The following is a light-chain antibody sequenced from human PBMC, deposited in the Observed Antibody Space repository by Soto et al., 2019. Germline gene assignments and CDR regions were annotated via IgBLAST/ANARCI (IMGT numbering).Light chain of an antibody. CDR1: QSISSW. CDR3: QQYDNLLT. V-gene: IGKV1-33*01. CDR2: DAS. J-gene: IGKJ4*01. Sequence: DIQVTQKTYTLSASVGDRVTISCRASQSISSWLAWYQQKPGKAPKLLIYDASNLETGVPSRFSGSGSGTDFTFTISSLQPEDIATYYCQQYDNLLTFGGGTKVDI.